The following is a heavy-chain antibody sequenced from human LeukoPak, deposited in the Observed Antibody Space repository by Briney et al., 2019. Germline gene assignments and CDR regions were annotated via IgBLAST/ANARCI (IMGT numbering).Heavy chain of an antibody. CDR3: ARETKSLRYCSSTSCYGLDP. CDR2: INHSGST. CDR1: GGSFSGYY. D-gene: IGHD2-2*01. V-gene: IGHV4-34*01. J-gene: IGHJ5*02. Sequence: TSETLSLTCAVYGGSFSGYYWSWIRQPPGKGLEWIGEINHSGSTNYNPPLKSRVTISVDKSKNQFSLKLSSVTAADTAVYYCARETKSLRYCSSTSCYGLDPWGQGTLVTVSS.